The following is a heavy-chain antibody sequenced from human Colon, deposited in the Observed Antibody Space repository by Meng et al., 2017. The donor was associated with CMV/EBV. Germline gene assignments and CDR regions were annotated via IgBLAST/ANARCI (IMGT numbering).Heavy chain of an antibody. CDR2: INPNSGGT. V-gene: IGHV1-2*02. J-gene: IGHJ3*02. Sequence: ASVKVSCKASGYTFTGYYMHWVRQAPGQGLEWMGWINPNSGGTNYAQKFQGRVTMTRDTSISTAYMELSRLRSDDTAVYYCAKVEGVYCTNVVCSMATGDDAFDIWGQGTMVTVSS. CDR1: GYTFTGYY. CDR3: AKVEGVYCTNVVCSMATGDDAFDI. D-gene: IGHD2-8*01.